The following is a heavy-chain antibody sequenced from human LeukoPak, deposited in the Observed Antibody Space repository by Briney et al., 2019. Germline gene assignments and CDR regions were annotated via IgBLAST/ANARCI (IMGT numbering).Heavy chain of an antibody. D-gene: IGHD2-15*01. V-gene: IGHV4-4*07. CDR1: GGPIRDYY. Sequence: SETLSLTCTVSGGPIRDYYWSWIRQPAGKGLEWIGRIHTSGNTLHNPSLKSRLTMSVDTSRNQVSLKLSSVTAADTALYYCARQGYCGGGSCYSSWFDPWGQGTLVTVSS. J-gene: IGHJ5*02. CDR3: ARQGYCGGGSCYSSWFDP. CDR2: IHTSGNT.